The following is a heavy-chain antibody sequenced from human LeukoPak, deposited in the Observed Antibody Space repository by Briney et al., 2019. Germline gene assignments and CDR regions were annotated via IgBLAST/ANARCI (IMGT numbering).Heavy chain of an antibody. CDR1: GGSISSYY. V-gene: IGHV4-59*08. CDR3: ARHWEMATIGDYFDY. Sequence: SETLSLTCTVSGGSISSYYWSWIRQPPGKGLEWIGYIYYSGSTNYNPSLKSRVTISVDTSKNQFSLKLSSVTAADPAVYYCARHWEMATIGDYFDYWGQGTLVTVSS. CDR2: IYYSGST. D-gene: IGHD5-24*01. J-gene: IGHJ4*02.